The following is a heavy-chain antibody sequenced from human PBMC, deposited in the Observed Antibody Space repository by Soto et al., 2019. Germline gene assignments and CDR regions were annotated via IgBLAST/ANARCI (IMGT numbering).Heavy chain of an antibody. J-gene: IGHJ4*02. CDR2: ISENGDNK. CDR1: GFTFTSFA. D-gene: IGHD2-8*01. CDR3: ARRLTETVSALGY. V-gene: IGHV3-30*09. Sequence: QVQLVESGGGVVQTGASLRLSCSASGFTFTSFAIHWVRQAPGKGLEWVAVISENGDNKYSAASVRGRFVISGDNSKNTVALEMNSLRPEDTAVYFCARRLTETVSALGYWGQGALVSVSS.